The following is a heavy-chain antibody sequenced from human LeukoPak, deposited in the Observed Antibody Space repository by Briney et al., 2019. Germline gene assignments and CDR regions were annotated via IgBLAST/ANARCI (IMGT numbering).Heavy chain of an antibody. V-gene: IGHV3-21*01. D-gene: IGHD3-22*01. CDR3: ARDFPTQYYYDSSGYYYSNDY. J-gene: IGHJ4*02. CDR1: GFTFSSKS. CDR2: ISTTSSYT. Sequence: GSLRLSCAASGFTFSSKSMNWVRQAPGEGLEWVSSISTTSSYTYYADSVKGRFTISRDNANNSLYLQMNSLRADDTAVYYCARDFPTQYYYDSSGYYYSNDYWGQGTLSPSPQ.